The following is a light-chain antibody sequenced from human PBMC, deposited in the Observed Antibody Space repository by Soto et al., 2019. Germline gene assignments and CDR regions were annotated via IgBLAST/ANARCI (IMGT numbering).Light chain of an antibody. J-gene: IGKJ3*01. Sequence: DIQMTQSPTSLSASVGDRVTITCRASQGIRNFVAWYQQKPGKAPKLLIYAASTLQSGVPSRFSGSGSGTDFPLTINRLQPEVLATYPCKKYISVLVFALGTKV. CDR1: QGIRNF. V-gene: IGKV1-27*01. CDR3: KKYISVLV. CDR2: AAS.